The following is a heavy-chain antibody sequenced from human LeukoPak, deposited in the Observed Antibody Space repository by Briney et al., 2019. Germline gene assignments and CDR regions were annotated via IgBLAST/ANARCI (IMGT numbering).Heavy chain of an antibody. Sequence: SETLSLTCAVYGGSFSGYYWSWLRQPPGRGLEWIGEVHLDGRTNYNPSLKSRLIMSVDLPENHISLKLTSVTAADTAVYYCAREGGFYRPLDYSGQGTLVTGSS. CDR3: AREGGFYRPLDY. CDR2: VHLDGRT. CDR1: GGSFSGYY. J-gene: IGHJ4*02. V-gene: IGHV4-34*10. D-gene: IGHD3-3*01.